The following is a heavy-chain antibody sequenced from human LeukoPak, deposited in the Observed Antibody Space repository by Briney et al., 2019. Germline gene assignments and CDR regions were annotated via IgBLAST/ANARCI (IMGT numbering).Heavy chain of an antibody. CDR3: ARTFGVVSPFDP. V-gene: IGHV4-39*01. CDR1: GGSISSYY. CDR2: IYYSGST. Sequence: SETLSLTCTVSGGSISSYYWGWIRQPPGKGLEWIGSIYYSGSTYYNPSLKSRVTISVDTSKNQFSLKLSSVTAADTAVYYCARTFGVVSPFDPWGQGTLVTVSS. D-gene: IGHD3-3*01. J-gene: IGHJ5*02.